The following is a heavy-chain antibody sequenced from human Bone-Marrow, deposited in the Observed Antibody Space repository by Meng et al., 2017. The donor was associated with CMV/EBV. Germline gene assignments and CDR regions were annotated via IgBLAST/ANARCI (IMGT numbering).Heavy chain of an antibody. V-gene: IGHV3-74*01. J-gene: IGHJ5*02. CDR3: ARSYCSSTSCYIRWFDP. D-gene: IGHD2-2*02. Sequence: GESLKISCAASGFTFSSYWMHWVRQAPGKGPVWVSRINSDGSSTSYADSVKGRFTISRDNAKNTLYLQMNSLRAEDTAVYYCARSYCSSTSCYIRWFDPWGQGTLVTVSS. CDR2: INSDGSST. CDR1: GFTFSSYW.